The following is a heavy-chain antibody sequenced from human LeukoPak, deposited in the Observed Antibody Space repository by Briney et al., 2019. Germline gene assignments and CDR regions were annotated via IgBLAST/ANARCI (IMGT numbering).Heavy chain of an antibody. CDR3: ATTLTTVRYYYMDV. CDR2: IIPIFGTA. Sequence: ASVKVSCKASGGTFSSYAISWVRQAPGQGLEWMGGIIPIFGTANYAQKFRGRVAITADESTSTAYMELSSLRSEDTAVYYCATTLTTVRYYYMDVWGKGTTVTVSS. CDR1: GGTFSSYA. J-gene: IGHJ6*03. V-gene: IGHV1-69*01. D-gene: IGHD4-17*01.